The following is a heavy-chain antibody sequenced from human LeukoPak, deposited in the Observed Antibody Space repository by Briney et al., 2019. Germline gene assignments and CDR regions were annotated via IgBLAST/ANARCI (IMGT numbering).Heavy chain of an antibody. D-gene: IGHD6-6*01. J-gene: IGHJ4*02. CDR1: GYTFTGYY. CDR3: ARDPPGRPYSSSLYG. CDR2: INPSGGST. V-gene: IGHV1-46*01. Sequence: GASVKVSCKASGYTFTGYYMHWVRQAPGQGLEWMGWINPSGGSTSYAQKFQGRVTMTRDTSTSTVYMELSSLRSEDTAVYYCARDPPGRPYSSSLYGWGQGTLVTVSS.